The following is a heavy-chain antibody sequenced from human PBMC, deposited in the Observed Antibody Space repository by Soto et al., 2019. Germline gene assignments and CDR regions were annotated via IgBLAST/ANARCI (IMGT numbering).Heavy chain of an antibody. D-gene: IGHD3-3*01. CDR1: GGSISSYY. CDR3: AREIKLGVDFWSGYRNWFDP. V-gene: IGHV4-4*07. CDR2: IYTSGST. Sequence: SETLSLTCTVSGGSISSYYWSWIRQPAEKGLEWIGRIYTSGSTNYNPSLKSRVTMSVDTSKNQFSLKLSSVTAADTAVYYCAREIKLGVDFWSGYRNWFDPWGQGTLVTVSS. J-gene: IGHJ5*02.